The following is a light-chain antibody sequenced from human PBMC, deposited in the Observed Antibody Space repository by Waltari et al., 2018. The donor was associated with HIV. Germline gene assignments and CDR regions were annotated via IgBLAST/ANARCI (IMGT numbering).Light chain of an antibody. CDR2: EVS. Sequence: QSALTQPASVSGSPGQSITISCPGPSSAVGAYKDVSWYQQHPGKAPKLLLYEVSHRPSGVSTRFSGSKSGNTASLTISGLQAEDEADYYCNSYISSTTVMFGGGTKLTVL. V-gene: IGLV2-14*01. CDR1: SSAVGAYKD. CDR3: NSYISSTTVM. J-gene: IGLJ3*02.